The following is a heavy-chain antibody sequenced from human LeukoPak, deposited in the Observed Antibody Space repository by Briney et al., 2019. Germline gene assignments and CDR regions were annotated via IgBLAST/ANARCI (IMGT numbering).Heavy chain of an antibody. CDR2: ISGSGGST. J-gene: IGHJ4*02. CDR3: AKDPTSITIFGAPNY. D-gene: IGHD3-3*01. CDR1: GFTFSSYA. V-gene: IGHV3-23*01. Sequence: GGSLRLSCAASGFTFSSYAMSWVRQAPGKGLEWVSAISGSGGSTYYADSVKGRFTISKDNSKNTLYLQMNSLRAEDTAVYYCAKDPTSITIFGAPNYWGQGTLVTVSS.